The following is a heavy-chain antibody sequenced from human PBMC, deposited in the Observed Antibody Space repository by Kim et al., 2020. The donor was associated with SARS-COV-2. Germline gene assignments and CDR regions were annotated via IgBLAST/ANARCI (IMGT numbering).Heavy chain of an antibody. CDR2: IWYDGSNK. J-gene: IGHJ3*02. CDR3: AKDKAVLWFGELSYRGNAFDI. V-gene: IGHV3-33*06. Sequence: GGSLRLSCAASGFTFSSYGMHWVRQAPGKGLEWVAVIWYDGSNKYYADSVKGRFTISRDNSKNTLYLQMNSLRAEDTAVYYCAKDKAVLWFGELSYRGNAFDIWGQGTMVTVSS. CDR1: GFTFSSYG. D-gene: IGHD3-10*01.